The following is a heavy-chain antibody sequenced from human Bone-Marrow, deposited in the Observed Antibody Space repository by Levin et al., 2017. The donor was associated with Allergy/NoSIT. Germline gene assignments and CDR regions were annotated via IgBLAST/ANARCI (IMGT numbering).Heavy chain of an antibody. J-gene: IGHJ4*02. CDR2: ISHDGNSQ. V-gene: IGHV3-30*03. CDR3: ARDFEGRDTVMRGSLDH. CDR1: GFTFSRYA. D-gene: IGHD5-18*01. Sequence: LSLTCAASGFTFSRYAMHWVRQAPGKGLEWVAVISHDGNSQYYANALKGRFTITRDNSKETLYLQVNSLRSEDTAVYYCARDFEGRDTVMRGSLDHWGQGTLVSVSS.